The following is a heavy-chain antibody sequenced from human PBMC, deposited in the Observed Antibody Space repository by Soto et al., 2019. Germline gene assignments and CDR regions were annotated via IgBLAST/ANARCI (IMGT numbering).Heavy chain of an antibody. CDR1: GVTFSSYA. V-gene: IGHV1-69*13. CDR3: ARSGYIVVSMDV. Sequence: SVKVSCKASGVTFSSYAISWVRQAPGQGLEWMGGIIPSFGTANYAQKFQGRVTITPDESTSTAYMELSSLRSEDTAVYYCARSGYIVVSMDVWGQGTTVTVSS. J-gene: IGHJ6*02. D-gene: IGHD2-15*01. CDR2: IIPSFGTA.